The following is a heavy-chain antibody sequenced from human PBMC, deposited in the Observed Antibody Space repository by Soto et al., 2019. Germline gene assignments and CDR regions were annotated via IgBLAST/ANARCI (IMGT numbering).Heavy chain of an antibody. D-gene: IGHD6-6*01. V-gene: IGHV4-59*01. CDR1: GGSISSYY. CDR2: IYYSGST. CDR3: ARGVEARPEVPYYYYYMDV. Sequence: SETLSLTCTVSGGSISSYYWSWIRQPPGKGLEWIGYIYYSGSTNYNPSLKSRVTISVDTSKNQFSLKLSSVTAADTAVYYCARGVEARPEVPYYYYYMDVWGKGTTVTVSS. J-gene: IGHJ6*03.